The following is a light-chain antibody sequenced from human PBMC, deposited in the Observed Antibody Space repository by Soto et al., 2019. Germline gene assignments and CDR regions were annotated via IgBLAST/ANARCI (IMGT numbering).Light chain of an antibody. V-gene: IGKV3-11*01. Sequence: EVVLTQSPATLYLSPGERATLSCRASQSVRSYLAWYQQKPGQAPRLLIYDATNRATGIPARFSGSGSGTDFTLTISSLEPEDFAVYYCQQRSNWPPYTFGQGTKLEI. CDR1: QSVRSY. CDR3: QQRSNWPPYT. J-gene: IGKJ2*01. CDR2: DAT.